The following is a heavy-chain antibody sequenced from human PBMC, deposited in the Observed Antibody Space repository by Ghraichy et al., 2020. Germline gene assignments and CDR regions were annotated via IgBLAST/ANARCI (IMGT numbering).Heavy chain of an antibody. CDR3: ARPIRYKTVTTPQGYYGTDV. V-gene: IGHV1-69*04. CDR2: IIPILGIA. D-gene: IGHD4-17*01. Sequence: SVKVSCKASGGTFSSYAISWVRQAPGQGLEWMGRIIPILGIANYAQKFQGRVTITADKSTSTAYMELSSLRSEDTAVYYCARPIRYKTVTTPQGYYGTDVWGQGTTVTVSS. J-gene: IGHJ6*02. CDR1: GGTFSSYA.